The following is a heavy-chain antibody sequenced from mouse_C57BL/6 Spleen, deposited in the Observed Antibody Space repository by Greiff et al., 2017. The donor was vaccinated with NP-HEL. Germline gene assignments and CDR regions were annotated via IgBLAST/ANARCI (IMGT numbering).Heavy chain of an antibody. CDR2: IDPSDSYT. V-gene: IGHV1-69*01. Sequence: QVQLQQPGAELVMPGASVKLSCKASGYTFTSYWMHWVKQRPGQGLEWIGEIDPSDSYTNYNQKFKGKSTLTVDKSSSTAYMQLSSLTYEDAAVYYGARKGDGYYVPFAYWGQGTLVTISA. CDR1: GYTFTSYW. CDR3: ARKGDGYYVPFAY. J-gene: IGHJ3*01. D-gene: IGHD2-3*01.